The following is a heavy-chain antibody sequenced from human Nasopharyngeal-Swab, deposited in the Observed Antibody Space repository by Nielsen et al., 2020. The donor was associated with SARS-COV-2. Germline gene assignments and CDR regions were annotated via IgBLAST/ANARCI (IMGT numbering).Heavy chain of an antibody. CDR3: APMEGPFDY. V-gene: IGHV3-48*01. D-gene: IGHD3-3*01. CDR2: ISSSSSTI. Sequence: GESLKISCAASGFTFSSSWMHWVRQAPGKGLEWVSYISSSSSTIYYADSVKGRFTISRDNAKNSLYLQMNSLRAEDTAVYYCAPMEGPFDYWGQGTLVTVSS. CDR1: GFTFSSSW. J-gene: IGHJ4*02.